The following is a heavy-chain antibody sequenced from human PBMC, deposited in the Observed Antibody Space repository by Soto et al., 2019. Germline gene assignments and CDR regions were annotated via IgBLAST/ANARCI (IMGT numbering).Heavy chain of an antibody. Sequence: QVQLVQSGAEVKKPGASVKVSCKASGYTFTSYAMHWVRQAPGQRLEWMGWINAGNGNTKYSQKFQGRVTITRDTSASTASMELSSLRSEDTAVYYCARDFSYDFWSGYVPFGYWGQGTLVTVSS. V-gene: IGHV1-3*01. J-gene: IGHJ4*02. D-gene: IGHD3-3*01. CDR1: GYTFTSYA. CDR3: ARDFSYDFWSGYVPFGY. CDR2: INAGNGNT.